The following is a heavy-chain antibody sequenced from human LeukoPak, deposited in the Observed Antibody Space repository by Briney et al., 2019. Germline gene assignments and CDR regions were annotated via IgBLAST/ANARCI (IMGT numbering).Heavy chain of an antibody. V-gene: IGHV1-2*02. CDR3: ARAIVVVSAAMGY. CDR1: GYTFSGHD. J-gene: IGHJ4*02. CDR2: INPNSGGT. D-gene: IGHD2-2*01. Sequence: ASVKVSCKASGYTFSGHDMHWVRQAPGQGLEWMGWINPNSGGTNYAQKFQGRVTMTRDTSISTAYMGLSGLRSDDTAVYYCARAIVVVSAAMGYWGQGTLVTVSS.